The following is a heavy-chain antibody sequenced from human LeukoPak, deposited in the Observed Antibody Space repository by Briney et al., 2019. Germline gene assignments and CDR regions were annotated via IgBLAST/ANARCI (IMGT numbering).Heavy chain of an antibody. J-gene: IGHJ4*02. Sequence: GGSLLLSCVVSDFSASNYWMSWVRQAPGKGLEWVANIKQDGSQENYVDSVEGRFTISRDNAKNSVYLQMNGLLVEDTAVYYCVREWAGGLAAAGTRIEGSYWGQGTQVIVSS. V-gene: IGHV3-7*01. D-gene: IGHD6-13*01. CDR3: VREWAGGLAAAGTRIEGSY. CDR1: DFSASNYW. CDR2: IKQDGSQE.